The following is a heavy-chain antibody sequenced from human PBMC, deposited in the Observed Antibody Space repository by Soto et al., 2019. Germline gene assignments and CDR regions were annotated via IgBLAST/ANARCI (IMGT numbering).Heavy chain of an antibody. Sequence: DTLSLTSGVSGYAINSGYYWGWIGQSPGKGLEWIGSMYHGGLSYYDPSLKSRVTISVATWKNRFSLNLRSVIAADTAVYYCARTVVVVVSNVPDYFDYWGQGMLVTVSS. CDR1: GYAINSGYY. J-gene: IGHJ4*02. CDR2: MYHGGLS. V-gene: IGHV4-38-2*01. D-gene: IGHD2-15*01. CDR3: ARTVVVVVSNVPDYFDY.